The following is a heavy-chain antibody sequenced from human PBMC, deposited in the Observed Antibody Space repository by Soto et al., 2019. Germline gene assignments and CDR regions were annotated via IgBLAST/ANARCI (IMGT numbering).Heavy chain of an antibody. J-gene: IGHJ6*02. CDR1: GFTFSSYA. Sequence: EVQLLESGGGLVQPGGSLRLSCVASGFTFSSYAMSWVRQAPGKGLEWVAAISASGGATLYADSVKGRLTISRDNPKNTLYVQMNSLRAEDTAVYYCARNTIETYYYGSGSYYYYGMDVWGQGTTVTVSS. CDR2: ISASGGAT. D-gene: IGHD3-10*01. CDR3: ARNTIETYYYGSGSYYYYGMDV. V-gene: IGHV3-23*01.